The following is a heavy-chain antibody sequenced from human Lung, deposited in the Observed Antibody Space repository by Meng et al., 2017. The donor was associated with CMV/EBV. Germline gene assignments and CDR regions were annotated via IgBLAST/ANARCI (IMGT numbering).Heavy chain of an antibody. CDR2: ISYDGSNK. CDR3: ARDDSSS. Sequence: QGQLVESGVGGVQPGRSLRLSCAASGFTFSSYAMHWVRQAPGKGLEWVAVISYDGSNKYYADSVKGRFTISRDNSKNTLYLQMNSLRAEDTAVYYCARDDSSSWGQGTLVTVSS. V-gene: IGHV3-30-3*01. J-gene: IGHJ5*02. D-gene: IGHD3-22*01. CDR1: GFTFSSYA.